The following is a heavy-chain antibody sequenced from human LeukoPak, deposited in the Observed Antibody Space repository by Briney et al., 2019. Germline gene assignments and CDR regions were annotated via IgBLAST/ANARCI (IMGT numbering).Heavy chain of an antibody. CDR2: IKQDGSEK. Sequence: GESLKISCKGSGYSFTSYWIGWVRQAPGKGLEWVANIKQDGSEKYYVDSVKGRFTISRDNAKNSLYLQMNSLRAEDTAVYYCAREYGGNSGNFDYWGQGTLVTVSS. CDR1: GYSFTSYW. D-gene: IGHD4-23*01. V-gene: IGHV3-7*01. CDR3: AREYGGNSGNFDY. J-gene: IGHJ4*02.